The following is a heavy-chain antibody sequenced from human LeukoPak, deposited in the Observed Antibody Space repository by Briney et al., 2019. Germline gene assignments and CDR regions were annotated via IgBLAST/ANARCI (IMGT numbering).Heavy chain of an antibody. CDR2: IYYSGST. Sequence: PSETLSLTCTVSGVSISSSSYYWGWIRQPPGKGLEWIGSIYYSGSTYYNPSLKSRVTISVDTSKNQFSLKLSSVTAADTAVYYCAESSGTIHWGQGTLVTVSS. D-gene: IGHD3-22*01. V-gene: IGHV4-39*01. J-gene: IGHJ4*02. CDR3: AESSGTIH. CDR1: GVSISSSSYY.